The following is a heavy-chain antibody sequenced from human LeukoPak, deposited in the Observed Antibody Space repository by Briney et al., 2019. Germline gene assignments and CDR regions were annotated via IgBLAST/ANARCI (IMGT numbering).Heavy chain of an antibody. CDR2: IKQDGSEK. V-gene: IGHV3-7*01. CDR1: GFTFSSYW. CDR3: ARDRAVAAAGTGLLGY. D-gene: IGHD6-13*01. Sequence: GGSLRLSCAASGFTFSSYWMSWVRQAPGKGLEWVANIKQDGSEKYYVDSVKGRFTISRDDAKNSLYLQMNSLRAEDTAVYYCARDRAVAAAGTGLLGYWGRGTLVTVSS. J-gene: IGHJ4*02.